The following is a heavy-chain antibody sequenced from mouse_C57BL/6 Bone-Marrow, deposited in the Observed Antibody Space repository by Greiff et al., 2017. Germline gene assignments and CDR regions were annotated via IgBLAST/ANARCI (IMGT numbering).Heavy chain of an antibody. CDR1: GYTFTDYE. CDR3: TRSLGPSAY. Sequence: VKLMESGAELVRPGASVTLSCKASGYTFTDYEMHWVKQTPVHGLEWIGAIDPETGGTAYNQKFKGKAILTADKSSSTAYMELRSLTSEDSAVYYCTRSLGPSAYWGQGTLVTVAA. V-gene: IGHV1-15*01. J-gene: IGHJ3*01. CDR2: IDPETGGT. D-gene: IGHD4-1*01.